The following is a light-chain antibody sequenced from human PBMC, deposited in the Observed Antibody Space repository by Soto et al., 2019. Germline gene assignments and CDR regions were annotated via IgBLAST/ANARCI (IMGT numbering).Light chain of an antibody. CDR2: GAS. CDR1: QSVSSN. J-gene: IGKJ1*01. CDR3: QQYNNWPPWT. Sequence: EMVMTQSPSTLSVSPGERATLSCRASQSVSSNLAWYQQKPGQAPRLLIYGASNRATGVPARFSGSGSGTQFTLTISSLXSEDFAVYYCQQYNNWPPWTFGQGTKVDIK. V-gene: IGKV3-15*01.